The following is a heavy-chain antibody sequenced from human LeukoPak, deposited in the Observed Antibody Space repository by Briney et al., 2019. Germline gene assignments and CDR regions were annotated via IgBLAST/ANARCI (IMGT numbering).Heavy chain of an antibody. CDR2: IKQDGSEK. J-gene: IGHJ5*02. V-gene: IGHV3-7*01. D-gene: IGHD6-6*01. Sequence: GXXLXLSCXXSXXTLSSYWXSWVRQAPGKGREWVANIKQDGSEKYYVDCVKGRFTISRDKAKNSLYLEINRLRAEDTAVYYCAIILFYSTSRWLDPWGQGTLLTVSS. CDR3: AIILFYSTSRWLDP. CDR1: XXTLSSYW.